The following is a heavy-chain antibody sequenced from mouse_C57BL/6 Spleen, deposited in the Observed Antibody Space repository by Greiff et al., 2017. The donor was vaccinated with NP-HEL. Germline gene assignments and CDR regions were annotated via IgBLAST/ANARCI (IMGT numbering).Heavy chain of an antibody. V-gene: IGHV7-3*01. D-gene: IGHD2-14*01. Sequence: EVMLVESGGGLVQPGGSLSLSCAASGFTFTDYYMSWVRQPPGKALEWLGFIRNKANGYTTEYNASVKGRFTISRDNSQSILYLQMNALRAEDSATYYCARYRGTYFDYWGQGTTLTVSS. CDR1: GFTFTDYY. CDR3: ARYRGTYFDY. CDR2: IRNKANGYTT. J-gene: IGHJ2*01.